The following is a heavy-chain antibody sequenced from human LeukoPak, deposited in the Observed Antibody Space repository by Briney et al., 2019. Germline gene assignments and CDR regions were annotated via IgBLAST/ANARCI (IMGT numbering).Heavy chain of an antibody. CDR3: ARAPGIAAAGTHFDF. D-gene: IGHD6-13*01. CDR2: IYYSGSA. V-gene: IGHV4-59*01. J-gene: IGHJ4*02. Sequence: PSETLSLTCTVSGGSLSSYYWSWIRQPPGKGLEWIGYIYYSGSAKYNPSLKSRVTISVDTSKNQFSLRLSSVTAGDTAVYYCARAPGIAAAGTHFDFWGQGTLGTVSS. CDR1: GGSLSSYY.